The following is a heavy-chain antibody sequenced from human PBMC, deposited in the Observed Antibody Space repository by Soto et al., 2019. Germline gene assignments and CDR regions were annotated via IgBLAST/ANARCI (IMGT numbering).Heavy chain of an antibody. D-gene: IGHD4-17*01. J-gene: IGHJ6*03. V-gene: IGHV3-11*01. CDR1: GFTFSDYY. CDR3: AREDYGDYGYYDYMDV. CDR2: ISSSGSTI. Sequence: GESLSLSCAASGFTFSDYYMSWIRQAPGKGLEWVSYISSSGSTIYYADSVKGRFTISRDNAKNSLYLQMNSLRAEDTAVYYCAREDYGDYGYYDYMDVWGKGTTVTVSS.